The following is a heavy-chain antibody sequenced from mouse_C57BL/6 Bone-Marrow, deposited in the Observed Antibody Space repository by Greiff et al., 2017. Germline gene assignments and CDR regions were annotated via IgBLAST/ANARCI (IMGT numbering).Heavy chain of an antibody. Sequence: QVQLQQPGAELARPGASVKLSCKASGYTFTSYGISWVKQRTGQGLEWIGEIYPRSGNTYYNEKFKGKATLTADKYSSTAYMELRSLTSEDSAVYFCARYGYKTWYFDVWGTGTTVTVSS. D-gene: IGHD2-2*01. V-gene: IGHV1-81*01. CDR1: GYTFTSYG. CDR2: IYPRSGNT. CDR3: ARYGYKTWYFDV. J-gene: IGHJ1*03.